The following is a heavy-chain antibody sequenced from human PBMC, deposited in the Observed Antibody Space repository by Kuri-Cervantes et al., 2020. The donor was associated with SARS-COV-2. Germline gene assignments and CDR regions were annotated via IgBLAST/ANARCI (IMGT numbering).Heavy chain of an antibody. CDR2: IYYSGST. J-gene: IGHJ3*02. CDR3: ASQGGYCGGDCYSDDAFDI. V-gene: IGHV4-38-2*01. D-gene: IGHD2-21*02. CDR1: GFTFSSYA. Sequence: GSLRLSCAASGFTFSSYAMSWVRQAPGKGLEWIGSIYYSGSTYYNPSLKSRVTISVDTSKNQFSLKLSSVTAADTAVYYCASQGGYCGGDCYSDDAFDIWGQGTMVTVSS.